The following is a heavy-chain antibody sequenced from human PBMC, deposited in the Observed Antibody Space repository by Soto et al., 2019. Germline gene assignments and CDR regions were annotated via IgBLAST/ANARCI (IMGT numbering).Heavy chain of an antibody. CDR2: FYSGART. CDR3: ASDLSPYYYYALDV. J-gene: IGHJ6*02. CDR1: GFTASPNY. V-gene: IGHV3-53*03. D-gene: IGHD3-16*02. Sequence: PGGSLRLSCATSGFTASPNYMTWVRQAPGKGLEWVAIFYSGARTYYRDSVKGRFTISRDRSKSTLFLQMNNLTAEDTAVYFCASDLSPYYYYALDVWGQGTMVTVSS.